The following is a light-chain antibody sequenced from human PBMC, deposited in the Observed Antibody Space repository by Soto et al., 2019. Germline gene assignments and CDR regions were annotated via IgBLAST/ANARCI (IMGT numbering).Light chain of an antibody. CDR3: CSYAGTYTLV. CDR1: SSDVGGYDF. Sequence: QSVLTQPRSVSGSPGQSVTISCTGSSSDVGGYDFVSWYQQHPGKAPKLMISDVSERPSGVPDRFSGSKSANTASLTISELQAEDEADYYCCSYAGTYTLVFGGGTKLTVL. V-gene: IGLV2-11*01. CDR2: DVS. J-gene: IGLJ3*02.